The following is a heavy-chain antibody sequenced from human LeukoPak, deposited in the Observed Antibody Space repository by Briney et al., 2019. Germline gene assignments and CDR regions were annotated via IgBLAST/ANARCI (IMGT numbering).Heavy chain of an antibody. CDR3: ARRLRFLEWLLSPFDY. Sequence: GGSLRLSCAASGFTISSYSMNWFRQAPGKGLEWVSSINSSSSYIYYADSVKGRFTISRDNAKNSLYLQMNSLRAEDTAVYYCARRLRFLEWLLSPFDYWGQGTLVTVSS. D-gene: IGHD3-3*01. V-gene: IGHV3-21*01. CDR2: INSSSSYI. CDR1: GFTISSYS. J-gene: IGHJ4*02.